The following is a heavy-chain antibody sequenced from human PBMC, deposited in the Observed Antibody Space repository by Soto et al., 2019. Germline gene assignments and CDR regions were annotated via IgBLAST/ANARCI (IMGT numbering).Heavy chain of an antibody. CDR3: AREGSRGFGELTRDYGMDV. J-gene: IGHJ6*02. V-gene: IGHV1-2*04. D-gene: IGHD3-10*01. Sequence: ASVKVSCKASGYTFTGYYMHWVRQAPGQGLEWMGWINPNSGGTNYAQKFQGWVTMTRDTSISTAYMELSRLGSDDTAVYYCAREGSRGFGELTRDYGMDVWGQGTTVTVSS. CDR1: GYTFTGYY. CDR2: INPNSGGT.